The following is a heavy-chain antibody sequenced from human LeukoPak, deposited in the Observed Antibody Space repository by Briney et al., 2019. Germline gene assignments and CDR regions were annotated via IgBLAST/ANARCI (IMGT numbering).Heavy chain of an antibody. J-gene: IGHJ3*02. D-gene: IGHD2-15*01. CDR2: ISGYNDDT. Sequence: ASVKVSCKASGYTFSNFGISWVRQAPGQGLEWMGWISGYNDDTHYAQKFQGRVTMTTDTSTNTAYMDLRSLRSDDTAMYYRAKDFYNSGGRWYDCFDIWGQGTMVTVSS. V-gene: IGHV1-18*01. CDR3: AKDFYNSGGRWYDCFDI. CDR1: GYTFSNFG.